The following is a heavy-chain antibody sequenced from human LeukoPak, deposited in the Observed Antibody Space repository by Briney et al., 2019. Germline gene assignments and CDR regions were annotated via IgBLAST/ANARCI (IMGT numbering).Heavy chain of an antibody. Sequence: GGSLRLSCAASGFTFSNYAMSWVRQAPGKGLEWVSVMSGSGNSTFYADSVKGRFTISRDNSKNTLYLQMNSLRVEDTAIYYCAKDQEYTYNAARGLFDCWGQGTLVTVSS. CDR1: GFTFSNYA. CDR3: AKDQEYTYNAARGLFDC. J-gene: IGHJ4*02. CDR2: MSGSGNST. D-gene: IGHD3-10*01. V-gene: IGHV3-23*01.